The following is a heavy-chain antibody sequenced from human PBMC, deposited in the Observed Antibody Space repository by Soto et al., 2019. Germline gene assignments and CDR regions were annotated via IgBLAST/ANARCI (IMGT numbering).Heavy chain of an antibody. J-gene: IGHJ4*02. V-gene: IGHV3-30-3*01. CDR3: AAVYTIDY. Sequence: GGSLRLSCAASGFTFSSYAMHWVRQAPGKGLEWVAVISYDRSDHYYANSAKGRFTISRDNSKNTLLLQMNSLKTEDTAVYYCAAVYTIDYWGQGTLVTVSS. CDR1: GFTFSSYA. CDR2: ISYDRSDH. D-gene: IGHD3-16*01.